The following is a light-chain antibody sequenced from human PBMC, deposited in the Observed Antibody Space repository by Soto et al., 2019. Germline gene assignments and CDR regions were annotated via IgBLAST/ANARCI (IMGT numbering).Light chain of an antibody. V-gene: IGLV2-8*01. CDR2: EVS. CDR3: TSYAGNTIWV. Sequence: QSALTQPPSASGSTEQSVTISCTGTSSDVGAYNYVSWYQQYPGKAPKLMIYEVSKRPSGVPDRFSGSKSGKTASLTVSGLQPEDEADYYCTSYAGNTIWVFGGGTKVTVL. CDR1: SSDVGAYNY. J-gene: IGLJ3*02.